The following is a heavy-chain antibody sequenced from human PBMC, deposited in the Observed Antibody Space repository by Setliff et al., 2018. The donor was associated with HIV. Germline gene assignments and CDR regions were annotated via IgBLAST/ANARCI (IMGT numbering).Heavy chain of an antibody. CDR3: ARNTRAGDFDY. CDR2: FYYSGST. V-gene: IGHV4-39*01. CDR1: GVSFGSSDYY. Sequence: SETLSLTCTVSGVSFGSSDYYRAWIRQPPGKGLEWIGSFYYSGSTYYNPSLKSRVTISVDTSKNQFPLRLTSVTAADTAVYYCARNTRAGDFDYWGQGTLVTVSS. J-gene: IGHJ4*02. D-gene: IGHD3-10*01.